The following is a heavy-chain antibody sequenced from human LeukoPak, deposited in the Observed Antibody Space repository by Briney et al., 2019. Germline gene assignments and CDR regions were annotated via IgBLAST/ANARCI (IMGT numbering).Heavy chain of an antibody. CDR3: ARGRDTAMSETFDY. V-gene: IGHV1-69*04. CDR1: GGTFSGYA. J-gene: IGHJ4*02. D-gene: IGHD5-18*01. CDR2: IIPILGIA. Sequence: ASVKVSCKASGGTFSGYAISWVRQAPGQGLEWMGRIIPILGIANYAQKFQGRVTITADESTSTAYMELSSLRSVDTAVYYCARGRDTAMSETFDYWGQGTLVTVSS.